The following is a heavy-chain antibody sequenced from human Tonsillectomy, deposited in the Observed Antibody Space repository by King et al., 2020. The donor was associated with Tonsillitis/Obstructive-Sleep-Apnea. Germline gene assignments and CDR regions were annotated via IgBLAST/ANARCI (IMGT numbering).Heavy chain of an antibody. CDR3: ARMDTAMVFDY. D-gene: IGHD5-18*01. CDR2: IYYSGST. CDR1: DGSISSYY. Sequence: VQLQESGPGLVKPSETLSLTCSVSDGSISSYYWSWIRQPPGKGLEWIGCIYYSGSTNYNPSLKSRVTISVDTSKNQFSLKLSSVTAADTAVYYCARMDTAMVFDYWGQGTLVTVSS. V-gene: IGHV4-59*01. J-gene: IGHJ4*02.